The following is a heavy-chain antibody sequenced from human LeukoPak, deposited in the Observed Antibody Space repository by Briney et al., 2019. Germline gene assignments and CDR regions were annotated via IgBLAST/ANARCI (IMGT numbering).Heavy chain of an antibody. CDR2: IWYDGSKT. CDR3: ARDRGEMATDD. CDR1: GFTFSSYG. Sequence: GGSLRLSCAASGFTFSSYGLHWVRQAPGKGLEWVAVIWYDGSKTYYADSVKGRFTISKDNPKNTLYLQMNSLRAEDTAVYYCARDRGEMATDDWGQGTPVTVSS. J-gene: IGHJ4*02. D-gene: IGHD5-24*01. V-gene: IGHV3-33*01.